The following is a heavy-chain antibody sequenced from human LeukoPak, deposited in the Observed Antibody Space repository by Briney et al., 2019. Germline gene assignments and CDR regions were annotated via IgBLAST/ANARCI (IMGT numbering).Heavy chain of an antibody. J-gene: IGHJ4*02. CDR1: GGTFSSYT. CDR2: VIPILGIG. D-gene: IGHD4-17*01. Sequence: ASVKVSCKASGGTFSSYTINWVRQAPGQGLEWMGGVIPILGIGNNAQKFQGRVTITADKSTSTAYTELSSLRSADTAVYYCAREMTTVTPSFDYWGQGTLVTVSS. V-gene: IGHV1-69*10. CDR3: AREMTTVTPSFDY.